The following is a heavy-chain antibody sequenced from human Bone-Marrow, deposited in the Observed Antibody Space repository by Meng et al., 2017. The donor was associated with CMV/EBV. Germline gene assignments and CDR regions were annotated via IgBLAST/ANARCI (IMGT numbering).Heavy chain of an antibody. J-gene: IGHJ4*02. Sequence: SETLSLTCTVSGYSISSGYYWGWIRQSPGKGLEWIANIYYTGSTYYDLSLRSRVTISVDTSKSQFSLNLYSVTAADTAVYYCAREQWELLGAFDFWGQGIRVTVSS. CDR3: AREQWELLGAFDF. CDR1: GYSISSGYY. D-gene: IGHD1-26*01. CDR2: IYYTGST. V-gene: IGHV4-38-2*02.